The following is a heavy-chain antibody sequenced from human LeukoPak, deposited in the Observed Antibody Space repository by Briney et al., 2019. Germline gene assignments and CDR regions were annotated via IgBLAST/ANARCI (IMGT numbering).Heavy chain of an antibody. CDR3: AKAPRFLEWLYPFY. J-gene: IGHJ4*02. V-gene: IGHV3-30*18. D-gene: IGHD3-3*01. CDR2: ISYDGSNK. CDR1: GFTFSSYG. Sequence: GRSLRLSCAASGFTFSSYGMHWVRQAPGKGLEWVAVISYDGSNKYYADSVKGRFTISRDNSKNTLYLQMNSLRAEDTAVYYCAKAPRFLEWLYPFYWGQGTLVTVSS.